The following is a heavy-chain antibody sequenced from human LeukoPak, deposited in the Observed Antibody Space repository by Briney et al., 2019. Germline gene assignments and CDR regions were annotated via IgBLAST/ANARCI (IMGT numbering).Heavy chain of an antibody. Sequence: AGGSLRLSCAASGFTFSSYGMNWVRQAPGKGLEWVSSISSSSSYIYSADSVKGRFTISRDNAKNSLYLQMNSLRAEDTAVYYCAGELLKDAFDIWGQGTMVTVSS. D-gene: IGHD1-26*01. V-gene: IGHV3-21*04. CDR2: ISSSSSYI. J-gene: IGHJ3*02. CDR1: GFTFSSYG. CDR3: AGELLKDAFDI.